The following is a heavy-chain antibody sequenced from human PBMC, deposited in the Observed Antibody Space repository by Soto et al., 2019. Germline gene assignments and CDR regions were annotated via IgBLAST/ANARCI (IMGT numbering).Heavy chain of an antibody. J-gene: IGHJ4*02. CDR3: ARDGGGYYDYGDYPFFDY. V-gene: IGHV1-69*08. CDR2: IIPILGIA. Sequence: QVQLVQSGAEVKKPGSSVKVSCKASGGTFSSYTISWVRQAPGQGLEWMGRIIPILGIANYAQKFQGRVTITADKSTSTAYMELSSLRSEDTAVYYCARDGGGYYDYGDYPFFDYWGQGTLVTVSS. D-gene: IGHD4-17*01. CDR1: GGTFSSYT.